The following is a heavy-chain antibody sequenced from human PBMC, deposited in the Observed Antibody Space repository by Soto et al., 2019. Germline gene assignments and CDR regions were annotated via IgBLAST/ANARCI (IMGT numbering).Heavy chain of an antibody. J-gene: IGHJ4*02. CDR2: ISYDGSNK. CDR3: ARGLEAPTWYYYDSSGYIGPFDY. V-gene: IGHV3-30-3*01. D-gene: IGHD3-22*01. Sequence: GGSLRLSCAASGFPFSIYAMHLVRQSPGKGLEWVAVISYDGSNKYYADSVKGRFTISRDNSKNTLYLQMNSLRAEDTAVYYCARGLEAPTWYYYDSSGYIGPFDYWGQGTLVTVSS. CDR1: GFPFSIYA.